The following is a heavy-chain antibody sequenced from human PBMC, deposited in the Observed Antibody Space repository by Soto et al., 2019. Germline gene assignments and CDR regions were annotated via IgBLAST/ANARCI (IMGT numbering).Heavy chain of an antibody. D-gene: IGHD3-22*01. V-gene: IGHV5-51*01. CDR3: ARHSAGNAYYYLDGYFDS. Sequence: TGESLKISCKGSGYSFSNFWIGWVRQMPGRGLEWMGIIFPSDSQVKYTPSFQGHVTISADTSITTAYLQWDTLEASDSAIYYCARHSAGNAYYYLDGYFDSWGQGTPVTVS. CDR2: IFPSDSQV. CDR1: GYSFSNFW. J-gene: IGHJ4*02.